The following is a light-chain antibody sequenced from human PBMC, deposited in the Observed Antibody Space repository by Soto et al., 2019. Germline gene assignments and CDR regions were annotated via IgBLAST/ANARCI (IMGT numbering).Light chain of an antibody. V-gene: IGLV2-14*01. CDR3: SSYTSSNSYV. J-gene: IGLJ1*01. CDR2: DVS. CDR1: SSDVGGYNY. Sequence: QSALTQPASVSASPGQSITISCTGTSSDVGGYNYVSWYQQHPGKAPKLMIYDVSNRPSGVSNRFSGSKSGNTASLTISGLQAEDEADYYCSSYTSSNSYVVGTGTKLTVL.